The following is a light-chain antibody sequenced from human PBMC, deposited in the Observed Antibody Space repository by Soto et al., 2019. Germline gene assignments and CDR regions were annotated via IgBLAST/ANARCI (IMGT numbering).Light chain of an antibody. CDR3: QQYNNYPLT. CDR2: GAS. CDR1: LRCRSN. J-gene: IGKJ1*01. Sequence: IVFTQSPAPLSVSPAERSTLSCRVRLRCRSNLAWYQQKPGKAPRLLIYGASTRATGVPARFSGSGSGTEFTLTISSLQSEDFAVYYCQQYNNYPLTFGQGTKV. V-gene: IGKV3-15*01.